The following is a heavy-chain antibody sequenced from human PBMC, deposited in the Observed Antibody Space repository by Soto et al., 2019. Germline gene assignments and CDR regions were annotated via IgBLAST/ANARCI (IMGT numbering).Heavy chain of an antibody. J-gene: IGHJ6*02. V-gene: IGHV3-30-3*01. D-gene: IGHD1-26*01. Sequence: QVQLVESGGGVVQPGRSLRLSCAASGFTFSSYAMHWVRQAPGKGLEWVAVISYDGSNKYYADSVKGRFTISRDNSKNTLYLKMNSLRAEDTAVYYCARAPTAENYIVGAYAVGRDFWGQGTTVTVSS. CDR2: ISYDGSNK. CDR3: ARAPTAENYIVGAYAVGRDF. CDR1: GFTFSSYA.